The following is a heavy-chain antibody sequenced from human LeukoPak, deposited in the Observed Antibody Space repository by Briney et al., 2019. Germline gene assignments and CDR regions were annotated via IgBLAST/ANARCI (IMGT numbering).Heavy chain of an antibody. D-gene: IGHD3-3*01. J-gene: IGHJ6*03. Sequence: PSETLSLTCTVSGGSISSYYWGWIRQPPGKGLEWIGYIYYSGSTNYNPSLKSRVTISVDTSKNQFSLKLSSVTAADTAVYYCAGSVGSGYYGYYYYYYMDVWGKGTTVTVSS. CDR2: IYYSGST. CDR3: AGSVGSGYYGYYYYYYMDV. CDR1: GGSISSYY. V-gene: IGHV4-59*01.